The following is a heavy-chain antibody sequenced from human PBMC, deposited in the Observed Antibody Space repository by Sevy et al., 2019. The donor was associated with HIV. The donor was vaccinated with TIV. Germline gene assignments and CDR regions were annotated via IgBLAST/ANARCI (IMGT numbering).Heavy chain of an antibody. CDR2: IFSGVTT. CDR1: GFTVSNSY. CDR3: ARLSVYYYDSSGYYTTGNAFDI. V-gene: IGHV3-53*01. Sequence: GGSLRLSCAASGFTVSNSYMSWVRQAPGKGLEWVSIIFSGVTTSYADSVRGRFTISRDNSKNTLSLQMNGLRAEDTAVYYCARLSVYYYDSSGYYTTGNAFDIWGQGTMVTVSS. D-gene: IGHD3-22*01. J-gene: IGHJ3*02.